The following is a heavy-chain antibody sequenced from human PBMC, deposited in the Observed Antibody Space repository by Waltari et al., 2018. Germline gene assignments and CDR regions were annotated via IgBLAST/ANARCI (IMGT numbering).Heavy chain of an antibody. D-gene: IGHD1-7*01. CDR3: ARDYTITGTTYDYYYMDV. J-gene: IGHJ6*03. Sequence: QVQLQESGPGLVKPSETLSLTCAVSGYSISSGYYWGWIRQPPGKGLEWIGSIYHSGSPYYNPSLKSRVTISVDTSKNQFSLKLSSVTAADTAVYYCARDYTITGTTYDYYYMDVWGKGTTVTVSS. CDR2: IYHSGSP. CDR1: GYSISSGYY. V-gene: IGHV4-38-2*02.